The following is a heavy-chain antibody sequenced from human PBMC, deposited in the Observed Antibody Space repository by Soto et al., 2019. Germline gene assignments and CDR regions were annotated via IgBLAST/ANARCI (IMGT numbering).Heavy chain of an antibody. CDR3: ARGSYDSSGYPMWYFDY. D-gene: IGHD3-22*01. CDR2: IYYSGST. J-gene: IGHJ4*02. CDR1: GGSISSYY. V-gene: IGHV4-59*01. Sequence: QVQLQESGPGLVKPSETLSLTCTVSGGSISSYYWSWIRQPPGKGLEWIGYIYYSGSTNYNPSLKRRVTISVDTSKNQFSLKLSSVTAADTAVYYCARGSYDSSGYPMWYFDYWGQGTLVTVSS.